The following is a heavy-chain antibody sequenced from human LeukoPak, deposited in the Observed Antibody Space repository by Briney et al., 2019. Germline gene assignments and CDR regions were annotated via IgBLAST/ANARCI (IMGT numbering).Heavy chain of an antibody. Sequence: NTGGSLRLSCAASGFTFRDYVMSWVRQAPGKGLEWVSYIDPSGTALFYADSVKGRFTISRDNGKNSLYLQLRSLRADDTAVYYCARAAYYWNWGQGTLVTVSS. D-gene: IGHD1-20*01. J-gene: IGHJ4*02. CDR3: ARAAYYWN. V-gene: IGHV3-11*01. CDR2: IDPSGTAL. CDR1: GFTFRDYV.